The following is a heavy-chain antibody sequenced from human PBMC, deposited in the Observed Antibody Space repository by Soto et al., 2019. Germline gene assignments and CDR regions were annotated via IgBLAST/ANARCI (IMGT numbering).Heavy chain of an antibody. J-gene: IGHJ5*02. CDR2: ISSNGDST. CDR3: VHPRSTVQIPPT. CDR1: GFTFSIFS. V-gene: IGHV3-64D*06. D-gene: IGHD4-17*01. Sequence: GGSLRLSCSASGFTFSIFSMHWVRQAAGKGLEYVSGISSNGDSTYYADSVKGRFTISRDNSKNTLYLQMSSLRAVDTAVYYCVHPRSTVQIPPTWGQGTLVTSPQ.